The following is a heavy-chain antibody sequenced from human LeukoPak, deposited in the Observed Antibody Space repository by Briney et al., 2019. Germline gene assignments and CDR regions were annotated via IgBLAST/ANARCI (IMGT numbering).Heavy chain of an antibody. D-gene: IGHD5-18*01. CDR1: GGSISSSSYY. CDR2: MSYTGTT. J-gene: IGHJ4*02. V-gene: IGHV4-39*01. Sequence: KPSETLSLTCTVSGGSISSSSYYWGLIRQPPGKGLEWIASMSYTGTTYYNPSLKSRVTISVHTSKNQFSLNLSSVTAADTAVYFCARSGYSFLVDSWGQGTLVTVSS. CDR3: ARSGYSFLVDS.